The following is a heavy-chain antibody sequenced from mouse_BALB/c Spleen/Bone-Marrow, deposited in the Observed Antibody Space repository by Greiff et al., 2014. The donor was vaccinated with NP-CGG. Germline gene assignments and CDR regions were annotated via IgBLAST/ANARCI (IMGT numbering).Heavy chain of an antibody. Sequence: VKLQESGAELVRPGSSVKISCKASGYAFSAYWMNWVKQRPGQGLEWIGQIYPGDGDTNYNGKFKGKATLTADKSSSTAYMQLSSLTSEDSAVHFCTRSTATFDYWGQGTTLTVSS. J-gene: IGHJ2*01. CDR2: IYPGDGDT. CDR1: GYAFSAYW. V-gene: IGHV1-80*01. CDR3: TRSTATFDY. D-gene: IGHD1-2*01.